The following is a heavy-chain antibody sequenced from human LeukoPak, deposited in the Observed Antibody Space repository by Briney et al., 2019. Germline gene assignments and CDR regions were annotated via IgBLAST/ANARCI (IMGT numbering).Heavy chain of an antibody. Sequence: GGSLRLSCAASGFTFSSYSINWVRQAPGKGLEWVSSISSGSSYIYYADSVKGRFTISRDNSKNTLYLQMNSLRAEDTAVYYCAKDRPNYYDSSGHFDYWGQGTLVTVSS. J-gene: IGHJ4*02. D-gene: IGHD3-22*01. V-gene: IGHV3-21*01. CDR1: GFTFSSYS. CDR3: AKDRPNYYDSSGHFDY. CDR2: ISSGSSYI.